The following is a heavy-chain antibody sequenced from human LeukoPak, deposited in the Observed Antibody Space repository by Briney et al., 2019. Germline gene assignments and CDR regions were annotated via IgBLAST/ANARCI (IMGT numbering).Heavy chain of an antibody. J-gene: IGHJ5*02. CDR2: INPNSGGT. CDR3: ARGLRETGDSSSWYWFDP. Sequence: ASVTVSCKASGYTFTGNYMHWVRQAPGQGHEWMGWINPNSGGTNYAQKFQGRVTMTRDTSTSTAYMELSSLRSDDTAVYFCARGLRETGDSSSWYWFDPWGQGTLVTVSS. V-gene: IGHV1-2*02. CDR1: GYTFTGNY. D-gene: IGHD6-13*01.